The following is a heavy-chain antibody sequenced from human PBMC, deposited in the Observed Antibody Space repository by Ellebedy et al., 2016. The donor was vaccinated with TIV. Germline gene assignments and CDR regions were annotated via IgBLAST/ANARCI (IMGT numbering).Heavy chain of an antibody. CDR1: GFTFSNYG. V-gene: IGHV3-21*04. CDR2: ISGNGGTT. Sequence: GGSLRLXXAASGFTFSNYGMHWVPQAPGKGLEWVSAISGNGGTTSYAGSVKGRFTISRDNAKNSLYLQMDSLTAEDTAVYYCATFRKYYYNGLDDWGQGTTVTVS. D-gene: IGHD1-14*01. CDR3: ATFRKYYYNGLDD. J-gene: IGHJ6*02.